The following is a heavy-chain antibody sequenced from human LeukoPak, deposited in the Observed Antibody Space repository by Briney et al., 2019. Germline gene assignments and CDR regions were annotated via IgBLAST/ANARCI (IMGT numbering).Heavy chain of an antibody. CDR2: IYYSGST. CDR1: GGSVSSSGYY. Sequence: SETLSLTCTVSGGSVSSSGYYWSWIRQPPGKGLEWIAYIYYSGSTNYNPSLKSRVTISVDTSKNQFFLKMRSVTAADTAVYYCARDPYGMDVWGKGTTVTVSS. V-gene: IGHV4-61*08. J-gene: IGHJ6*04. CDR3: ARDPYGMDV.